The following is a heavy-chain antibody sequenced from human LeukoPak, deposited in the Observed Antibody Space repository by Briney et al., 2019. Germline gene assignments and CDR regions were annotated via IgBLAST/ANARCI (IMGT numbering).Heavy chain of an antibody. V-gene: IGHV3-48*01. J-gene: IGHJ4*02. CDR2: ISSSSSTI. CDR3: AREGYSPY. D-gene: IGHD6-13*01. CDR1: GFTFSSYS. Sequence: GGSLRLSCAASGFTFSSYSMNWVRQTPGKGLEWVSYISSSSSTIYYADSVKGRFTISRDNAKNSLSLQMNSLRAEDTAVYYCAREGYSPYWGQGTLVTVSS.